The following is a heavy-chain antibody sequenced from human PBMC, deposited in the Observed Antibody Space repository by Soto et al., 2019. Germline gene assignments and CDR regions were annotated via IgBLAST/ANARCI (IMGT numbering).Heavy chain of an antibody. Sequence: QVRLVQSGPEVKKPGASVRVSCKASGYTFANYGITWVRQTSGQGLEWLGWISGYNINTLYAQKFEGRVTLTTDKTPSKGYMELRSLKSDDTAIYFCARERRWEPLLYWGQGTLVTVSS. CDR3: ARERRWEPLLY. D-gene: IGHD1-26*01. CDR2: ISGYNINT. J-gene: IGHJ4*02. V-gene: IGHV1-18*01. CDR1: GYTFANYG.